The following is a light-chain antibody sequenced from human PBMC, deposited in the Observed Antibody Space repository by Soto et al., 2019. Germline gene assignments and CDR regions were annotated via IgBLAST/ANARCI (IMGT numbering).Light chain of an antibody. V-gene: IGLV1-51*01. Sequence: QSVLTQSPSVSAAPGQKVTISCSGSSSNIGNSYVSWYQQLPGTAPKLLIYDNNKRPSGIPDRFSGSKSGTSATLGITGLQTGDEADYYCGTWDSSLSAYVFGTGTKLTVL. CDR1: SSNIGNSY. CDR3: GTWDSSLSAYV. J-gene: IGLJ1*01. CDR2: DNN.